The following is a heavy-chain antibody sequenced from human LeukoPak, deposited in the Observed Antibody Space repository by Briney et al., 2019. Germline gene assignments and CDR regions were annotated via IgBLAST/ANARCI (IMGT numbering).Heavy chain of an antibody. CDR2: IGSDGDST. V-gene: IGHV3-64D*06. Sequence: GGSLRLSCSASGFTFSSLGMHWVRPAPGKGLEHVTTIGSDGDSTYYADSVKDRFTISRDNSKNALYLQMTSLRPEDSAVYYCVSPVFINYWGQGTLVTVSS. D-gene: IGHD1-14*01. J-gene: IGHJ4*01. CDR1: GFTFSSLG. CDR3: VSPVFINY.